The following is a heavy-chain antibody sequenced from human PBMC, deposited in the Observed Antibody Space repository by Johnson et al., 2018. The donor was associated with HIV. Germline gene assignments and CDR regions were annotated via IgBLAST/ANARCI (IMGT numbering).Heavy chain of an antibody. D-gene: IGHD6-6*01. Sequence: QVQLVESGGGVVQPGRSLRLSCAASGFTFSNYAMHWVSQAPDKGLEWVAVISYDGSNKYYADSVKGRFTISRDNSKNTLYLQMNSLRAEDTAVYYCARDQEQLVPWDAFDIWGQGTMVTVSS. J-gene: IGHJ3*02. V-gene: IGHV3-30*04. CDR2: ISYDGSNK. CDR1: GFTFSNYA. CDR3: ARDQEQLVPWDAFDI.